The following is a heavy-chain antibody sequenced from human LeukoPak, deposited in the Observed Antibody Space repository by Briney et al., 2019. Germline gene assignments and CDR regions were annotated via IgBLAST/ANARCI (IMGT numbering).Heavy chain of an antibody. CDR2: IYTSGST. V-gene: IGHV4-4*07. CDR3: ARDRYYYDSSGYSFDY. Sequence: SETLSLTCTVSGGSISSYYWSWIRQPAGKGLEWIGRIYTSGSTNYNPSLKSRVTMSVDTSKNQFSLKLSSVTAADTAVYYCARDRYYYDSSGYSFDYWGQGTTVTVSS. D-gene: IGHD3-22*01. CDR1: GGSISSYY. J-gene: IGHJ4*03.